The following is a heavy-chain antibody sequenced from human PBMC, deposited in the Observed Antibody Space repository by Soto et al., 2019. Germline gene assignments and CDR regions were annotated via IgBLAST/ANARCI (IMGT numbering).Heavy chain of an antibody. CDR1: GGSISTGGYY. CDR3: ATVRCELHDAVDI. Sequence: QVQLQESGPGLVKPSQTLSLTCTVSGGSISTGGYYWSWIRQHPGRGLEWIGYIYHSGMTFSNPSLQSRVAISIDTSENQCSLKLSSVTAADTAVYYCATVRCELHDAVDIWGQGTMVSVSS. D-gene: IGHD4-17*01. V-gene: IGHV4-31*03. J-gene: IGHJ3*02. CDR2: IYHSGMT.